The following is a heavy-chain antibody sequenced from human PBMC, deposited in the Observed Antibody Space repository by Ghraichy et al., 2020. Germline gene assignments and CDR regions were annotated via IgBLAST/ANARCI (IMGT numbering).Heavy chain of an antibody. CDR2: IIGRGNM. J-gene: IGHJ4*02. CDR1: GFNLSAYA. CDR3: AKDYSPDSWLQRGFDF. Sequence: GGSLRLSCAATGFNLSAYAMNWVRQAPGKGLEWVATIIGRGNMYYAASVKGRFTISKDTPTSTVFLQLNSLRADDTALYYCAKDYSPDSWLQRGFDFWGQGTLVTVSS. V-gene: IGHV3-23*01. D-gene: IGHD5-24*01.